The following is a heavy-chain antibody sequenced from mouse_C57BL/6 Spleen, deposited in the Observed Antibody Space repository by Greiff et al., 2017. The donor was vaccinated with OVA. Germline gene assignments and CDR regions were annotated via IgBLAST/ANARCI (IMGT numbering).Heavy chain of an antibody. CDR3: ARDAPYYGSSSYAMDY. D-gene: IGHD1-1*01. V-gene: IGHV5-16*01. CDR2: INYDGSST. J-gene: IGHJ4*01. CDR1: GFTFSDYY. Sequence: EVKLMESEGGLVQPGSSMKLSCTASGFTFSDYYMAWVRQVPEKGLEWVANINYDGSSTYYLDSLKSRFIISRDNAKNILYLQMSSLKSEDTATYYCARDAPYYGSSSYAMDYWGQGTSVTVSS.